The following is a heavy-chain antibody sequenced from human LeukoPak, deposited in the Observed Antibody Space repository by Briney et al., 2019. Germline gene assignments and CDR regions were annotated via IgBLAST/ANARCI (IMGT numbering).Heavy chain of an antibody. D-gene: IGHD6-19*01. CDR3: ARMFGGSGWYSDLDV. V-gene: IGHV1-2*02. CDR1: GYTFTGYY. CDR2: INPNSGGT. Sequence: ASVKVSCKASGYTFTGYYMHSGRQAPGQGLEWMGWINPNSGGTNHAQKFQGRVTMTMDTSISTAYMELSRLRSDDTAVYYCARMFGGSGWYSDLDVWGQGTLVSVSS. J-gene: IGHJ4*02.